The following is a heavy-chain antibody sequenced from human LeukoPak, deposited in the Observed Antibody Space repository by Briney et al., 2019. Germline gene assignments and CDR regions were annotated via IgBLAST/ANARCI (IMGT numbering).Heavy chain of an antibody. CDR1: GFTFSSYG. J-gene: IGHJ5*02. CDR2: IRYDGSNK. Sequence: PGRSLRLSCAASGFTFSSYGMHWVRQVPGKGLEWVAVIRYDGSNKYYADSVKGRFTISRDNSKNTLYLQMNSLRAEDTAVYYCARGGDSSSWYNWFDPWGQGTLVTVSS. CDR3: ARGGDSSSWYNWFDP. D-gene: IGHD6-13*01. V-gene: IGHV3-33*01.